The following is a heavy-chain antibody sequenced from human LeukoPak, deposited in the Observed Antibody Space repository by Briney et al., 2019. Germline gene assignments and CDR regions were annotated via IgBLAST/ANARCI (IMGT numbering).Heavy chain of an antibody. J-gene: IGHJ4*02. Sequence: GGSLRLSCAASGFTFSSYGMHWARQAPGKGLEWVAFIRYDGSNKYYADSVKGRFTISRDNSKSTLYLQMNSLTAEDTAVYFCAKDFYESSGYYYDYWGQGTLVTVSS. V-gene: IGHV3-30*02. CDR1: GFTFSSYG. D-gene: IGHD3-22*01. CDR3: AKDFYESSGYYYDY. CDR2: IRYDGSNK.